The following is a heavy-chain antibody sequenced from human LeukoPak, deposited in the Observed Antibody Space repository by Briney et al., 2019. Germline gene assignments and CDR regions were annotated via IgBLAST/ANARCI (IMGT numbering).Heavy chain of an antibody. J-gene: IGHJ6*03. D-gene: IGHD6-13*01. CDR3: TTLSSSWLSYYYYYMDV. CDR2: ISGSGGST. CDR1: GFTFSSYG. Sequence: GGSLRLSCAASGFTFSSYGMSWVRQAPGKGLEWVSAISGSGGSTYYADSVKGRFTISRDNSKNTLYLQMNSLKTEDTAVYYCTTLSSSWLSYYYYYMDVWGKGTTVTVSS. V-gene: IGHV3-23*01.